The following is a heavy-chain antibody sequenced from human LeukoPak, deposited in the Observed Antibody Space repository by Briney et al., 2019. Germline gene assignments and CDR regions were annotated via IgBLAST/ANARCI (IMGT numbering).Heavy chain of an antibody. CDR1: GFTFSSYT. D-gene: IGHD3-22*01. V-gene: IGHV3-23*01. J-gene: IGHJ4*02. CDR3: PHTYDSSGYPFDY. Sequence: PGGSLRLSCAASGFTFSSYTMSWVRQAPGKGLEWVSTITTSDGNTYYADSVKGRFTVSRDNSKNTLYLQMNSLRAEDTAVYYCPHTYDSSGYPFDYWGQGTLVTVSS. CDR2: ITTSDGNT.